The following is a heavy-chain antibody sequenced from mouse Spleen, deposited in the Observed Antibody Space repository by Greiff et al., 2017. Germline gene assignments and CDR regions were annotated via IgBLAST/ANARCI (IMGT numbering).Heavy chain of an antibody. CDR3: ARPRSYYSYDGAY. CDR2: ISSGSSTI. V-gene: IGHV5-17*01. D-gene: IGHD2-12*01. J-gene: IGHJ3*01. CDR1: GFTFSDYG. Sequence: EVQLVESGGGLVKPGGSLKLSCAASGFTFSDYGMHWVRQAPEKGLEWVAYISSGSSTIYYADTVKGRFTISRDNAKNTLFLQMTSLRSEDTAMYYCARPRSYYSYDGAYWGQGTLVTVSA.